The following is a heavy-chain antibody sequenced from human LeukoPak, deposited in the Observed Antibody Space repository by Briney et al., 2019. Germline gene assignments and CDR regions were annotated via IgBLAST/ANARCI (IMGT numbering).Heavy chain of an antibody. J-gene: IGHJ5*02. D-gene: IGHD1-7*01. CDR2: ISSSGSTI. V-gene: IGHV3-48*03. CDR1: GFTFSSYE. Sequence: PGGSLRLSCAASGFTFSSYEMNWVRQAPGKGLEWVSYISSSGSTIYYADSVKGRFTISRDNAKNSLYLQMNRLRAEDTAVYYRARSHLPFLPKNYWFDPWGQGTLVTVSS. CDR3: ARSHLPFLPKNYWFDP.